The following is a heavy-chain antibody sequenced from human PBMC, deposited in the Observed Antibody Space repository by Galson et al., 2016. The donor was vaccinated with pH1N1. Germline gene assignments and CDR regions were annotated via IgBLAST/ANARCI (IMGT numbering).Heavy chain of an antibody. D-gene: IGHD1-26*01. CDR2: IWHSGNT. J-gene: IGHJ4*02. CDR1: GYSLSSTYY. CDR3: ARLRWEFLRAPDIDIFYFDY. V-gene: IGHV4-38-2*01. Sequence: ETLSLTCGVSGYSLSSTYYGAWIRQPPGKGLEWIGSIWHSGNTYYNPSLQSRVTISLDTSKNYFSLNLNSVTAEDTAVCYCARLRWEFLRAPDIDIFYFDYWGQGTLATVSS.